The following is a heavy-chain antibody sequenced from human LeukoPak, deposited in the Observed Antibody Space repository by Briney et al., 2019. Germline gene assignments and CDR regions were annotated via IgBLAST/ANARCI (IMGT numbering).Heavy chain of an antibody. CDR3: ARSNYSSGWYNTYYYYYYMDV. Sequence: GGSLRLSCAASGFTFSSYSMNWVRQAPGKGLEWVSYISSSSSTIYYADSVKGRFTISRDNAKNSLYLQMNSLRAEDTAVYYCARSNYSSGWYNTYYYYYYMDVWGKGTTVTVSS. D-gene: IGHD6-19*01. J-gene: IGHJ6*03. CDR1: GFTFSSYS. CDR2: ISSSSSTI. V-gene: IGHV3-48*01.